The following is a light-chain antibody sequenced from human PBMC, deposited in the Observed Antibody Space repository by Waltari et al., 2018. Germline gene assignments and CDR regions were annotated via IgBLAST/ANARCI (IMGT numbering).Light chain of an antibody. CDR2: AAT. V-gene: IGKV1-17*01. J-gene: IGKJ2*01. CDR3: LQYSSYPYT. Sequence: DIQMTQAQSSLSASVGDTVTITCRASQGITTYLNWFQQKPWKVPKLLIYAATTLQSGVPSRFSGRGSGTEFTLTIDSLQPEDFASYYCLQYSSYPYTFGQGTKVE. CDR1: QGITTY.